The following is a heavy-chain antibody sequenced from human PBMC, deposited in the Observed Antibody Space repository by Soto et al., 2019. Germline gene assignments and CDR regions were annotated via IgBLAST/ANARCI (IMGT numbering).Heavy chain of an antibody. CDR3: AKAVAGSSMIGYYFDY. D-gene: IGHD6-19*01. V-gene: IGHV3-9*01. Sequence: GGSLRLSCAASGFTFDDYAMHWVRQAPGKGLEWVSGISWNNGSIGYADSVKGRFTISRDNAKNSLYLQMNSLRAEDTALYYCAKAVAGSSMIGYYFDYWGQGTLVTVSS. J-gene: IGHJ4*02. CDR1: GFTFDDYA. CDR2: ISWNNGSI.